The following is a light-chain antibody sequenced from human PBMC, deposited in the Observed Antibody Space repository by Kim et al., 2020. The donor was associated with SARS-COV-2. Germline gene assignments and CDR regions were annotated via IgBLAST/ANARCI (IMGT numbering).Light chain of an antibody. CDR3: SSHKTKSNLFL. CDR1: RTDIHSNKF. Sequence: TGYRTDIHSNKFPSWYQKHPGKAPILVIYDDSNRPAGISARFSASKSGNTASLTISGPQAEDEADYYCSSHKTKSNLFLFGGGTQLTVL. J-gene: IGLJ7*01. V-gene: IGLV2-14*03. CDR2: DDS.